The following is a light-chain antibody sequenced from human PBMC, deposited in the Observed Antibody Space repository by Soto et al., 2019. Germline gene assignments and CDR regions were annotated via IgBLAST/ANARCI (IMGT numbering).Light chain of an antibody. Sequence: DIQMTQSPSTLSASVGDRVTMTCRASQSIRSWLAWYQQKPGKAPKLLIYDASTLQSGVASRFSGSGSGTEFTLIISGLQPDDSATYYCQQYTNTNNPWMFGQGTKVDIK. CDR3: QQYTNTNNPWM. J-gene: IGKJ1*01. CDR2: DAS. V-gene: IGKV1-5*01. CDR1: QSIRSW.